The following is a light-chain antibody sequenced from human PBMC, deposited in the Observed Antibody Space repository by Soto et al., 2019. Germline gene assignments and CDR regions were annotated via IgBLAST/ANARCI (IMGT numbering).Light chain of an antibody. CDR1: QSVTNSF. Sequence: EIVLAQSPGTLSLSPGERATLSCRASQSVTNSFLAWYQQKPGQAPRLLIYGASRRATGIPDRFTGSGSGTDFTLTISRLEPADFAVYYCQQYVSSPWAVGQGTKVDNK. CDR3: QQYVSSPWA. V-gene: IGKV3-20*01. CDR2: GAS. J-gene: IGKJ1*01.